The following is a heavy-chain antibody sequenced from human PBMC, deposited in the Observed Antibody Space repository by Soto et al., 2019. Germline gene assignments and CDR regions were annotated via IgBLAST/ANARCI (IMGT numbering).Heavy chain of an antibody. CDR1: GYTFISYA. J-gene: IGHJ5*02. V-gene: IGHV1-3*01. D-gene: IGHD2-15*01. CDR3: ARDPRYCSGGSCWENWFDP. Sequence: ASVKVSCKASGYTFISYAMHWVRQAPGQRLEGMGWINAGNGNTKYSQKFQGSVTITRDTSASTAYMELSSLRSEDTAVYYCARDPRYCSGGSCWENWFDPWGQGTLVTGSS. CDR2: INAGNGNT.